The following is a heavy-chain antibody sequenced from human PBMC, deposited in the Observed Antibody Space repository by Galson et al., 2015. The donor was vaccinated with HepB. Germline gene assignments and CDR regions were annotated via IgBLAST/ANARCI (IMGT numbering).Heavy chain of an antibody. Sequence: SLRLSCAASRFTFSNYAIHWVRQAPGKGLEWVAIISYDGSNKYYADSAKGRFTISRDNSKNTVYLQMNSLRAEDTAVYYCARDVFPPSGYSYGWGFDYWGQGTLVTVSS. V-gene: IGHV3-30-3*01. CDR3: ARDVFPPSGYSYGWGFDY. CDR2: ISYDGSNK. D-gene: IGHD5-18*01. CDR1: RFTFSNYA. J-gene: IGHJ4*02.